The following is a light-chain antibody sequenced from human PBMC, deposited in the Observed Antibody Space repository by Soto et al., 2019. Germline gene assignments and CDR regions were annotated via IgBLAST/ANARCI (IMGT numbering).Light chain of an antibody. J-gene: IGKJ1*01. V-gene: IGKV3-15*01. CDR2: GAS. Sequence: EIVMTQSPATLSVSPGERATLSCRASQRVNSNLAWYQQKPGQAPRLLLYGASTRATGAPARFSGSGSGTHFTLTISSLQPEDFAVYYCQQYNNWRQTFGQGTKVDIK. CDR3: QQYNNWRQT. CDR1: QRVNSN.